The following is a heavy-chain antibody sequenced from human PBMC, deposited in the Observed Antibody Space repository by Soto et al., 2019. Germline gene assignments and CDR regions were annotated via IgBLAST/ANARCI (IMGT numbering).Heavy chain of an antibody. J-gene: IGHJ6*02. CDR3: AKVRIMVYATAYYYYYGMDV. CDR1: GFTFSSYG. CDR2: ISYDGSNK. V-gene: IGHV3-30*18. Sequence: PGGSRRLSCAASGFTFSSYGMHWVRQAPCKGLEWVAVISYDGSNKYYADSVKGRFTISRDNSKNTLYLQMNSLRAEDTAVYYCAKVRIMVYATAYYYYYGMDVWGQGTTVTVSS. D-gene: IGHD2-8*01.